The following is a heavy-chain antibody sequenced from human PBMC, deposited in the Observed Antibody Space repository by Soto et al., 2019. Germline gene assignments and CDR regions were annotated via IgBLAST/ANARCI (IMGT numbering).Heavy chain of an antibody. V-gene: IGHV1-69*13. CDR2: IIPIFGTA. Sequence: ASVEVSCKXSGGTFSSYAISWVRQAPGQGLEWMGGIIPIFGTANYAQKFQGRVTITADESTSTAYMELSSLRSEDTAVYYCARGVWSPYSGSYFDYWGQGTLVTVSS. CDR1: GGTFSSYA. D-gene: IGHD1-26*01. J-gene: IGHJ4*02. CDR3: ARGVWSPYSGSYFDY.